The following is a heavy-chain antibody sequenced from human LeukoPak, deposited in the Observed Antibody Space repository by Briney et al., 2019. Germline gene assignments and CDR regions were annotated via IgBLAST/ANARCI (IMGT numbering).Heavy chain of an antibody. CDR1: GGSFSGYY. D-gene: IGHD3-9*01. V-gene: IGHV4-34*01. CDR3: ARGVLTGYYKRYYFDY. CDR2: INHSGST. Sequence: SDTLSLTCAVYGGSFSGYYWSCLRQPPGKGLEWIGEINHSGSTNYNPSLKSRVTISVDTSKNQFSLKLSSVTAADTAVYYCARGVLTGYYKRYYFDYWGQGTLVTVSS. J-gene: IGHJ4*02.